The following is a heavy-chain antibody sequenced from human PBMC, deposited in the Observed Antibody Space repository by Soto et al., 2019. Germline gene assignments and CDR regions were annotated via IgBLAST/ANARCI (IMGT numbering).Heavy chain of an antibody. CDR3: ARPWCSGATCYRGADYGMDV. CDR2: IYPGDSDT. D-gene: IGHD2-2*02. Sequence: PGESLKISCKGSGYSFTNYWIGWVRQMPGRGLEWMGIIYPGDSDTRYNPSFEGQVTISADKSISTAYLQWSSLKASDTAIYYCARPWCSGATCYRGADYGMDVWGQGTTVTVSS. CDR1: GYSFTNYW. J-gene: IGHJ6*02. V-gene: IGHV5-51*01.